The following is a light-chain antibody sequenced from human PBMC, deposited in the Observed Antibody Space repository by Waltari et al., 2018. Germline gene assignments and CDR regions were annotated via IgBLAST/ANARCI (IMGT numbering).Light chain of an antibody. Sequence: QSALTQPPSVSGSPGQSITISCTGTSRDVGGYQYVSWYQQYPGKAPKLMISDVNHRPSGVSDRFSGSKSGNTASLTISELQAEDEADYYCSSYTSGSTLVIFGGGTKLTVL. CDR3: SSYTSGSTLVI. V-gene: IGLV2-14*01. J-gene: IGLJ2*01. CDR2: DVN. CDR1: SRDVGGYQY.